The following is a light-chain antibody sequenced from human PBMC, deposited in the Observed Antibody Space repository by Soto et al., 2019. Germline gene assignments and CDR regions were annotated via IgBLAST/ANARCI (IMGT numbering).Light chain of an antibody. CDR3: QQYNNWPYT. CDR1: RSVSRN. V-gene: IGKV3-15*01. J-gene: IGKJ2*01. Sequence: EILMTQSPATLAVSPGERVALPCRASRSVSRNLAWYQQKSGQAPRLLIYGVSSRATDTPARFSGSGSGTEFTLTISSLQSEDFAVYYCQQYNNWPYTFGLGTKLEMK. CDR2: GVS.